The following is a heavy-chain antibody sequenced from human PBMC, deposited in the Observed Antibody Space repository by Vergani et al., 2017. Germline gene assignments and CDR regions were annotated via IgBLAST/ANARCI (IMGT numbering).Heavy chain of an antibody. CDR1: GYTFTGYY. J-gene: IGHJ1*01. Sequence: QVQLVQSGAEVKKPGASVKVSCKASGYTFTGYYMHWVRQAPGQGLEWMGWINPNSGGTNDAQKFQGRVTMTRDTSIRTAYRELSRLRSDVTAVYYCAGLELAYCGGDCCPLEGFQHWGQGTLVTVSS. CDR2: INPNSGGT. CDR3: AGLELAYCGGDCCPLEGFQH. D-gene: IGHD2-21*02. V-gene: IGHV1-2*02.